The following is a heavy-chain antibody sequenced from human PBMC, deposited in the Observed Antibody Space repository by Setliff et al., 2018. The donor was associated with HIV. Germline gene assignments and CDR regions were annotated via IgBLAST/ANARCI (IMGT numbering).Heavy chain of an antibody. CDR1: GDSISNTYYY. CDR2: IHFGGGT. J-gene: IGHJ4*02. CDR3: VRRRTGPGGVFDY. Sequence: PSETLSLTCSVSGDSISNTYYYWGWIRQPPGKGLEWIGHIHFGGGTYYDPSLKSRLTISKDTSKNQFSLNLTSVTATDTAVYYCVRRRTGPGGVFDYWGQGTLVTVSS. D-gene: IGHD3-3*01. V-gene: IGHV4-39*01.